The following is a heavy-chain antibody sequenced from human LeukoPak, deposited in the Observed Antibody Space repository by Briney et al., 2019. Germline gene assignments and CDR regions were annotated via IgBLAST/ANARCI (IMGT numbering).Heavy chain of an antibody. V-gene: IGHV3-21*01. CDR1: GFTFSSYG. CDR2: ISTSSSYI. D-gene: IGHD1-14*01. Sequence: GGSLRLSCAASGFTFSSYGMHWVRQAPGKGLEWVSSISTSSSYIHYADSVKGRFTISRDNAKNSLYLQMNSLRAEDTAVYYCARGTLNIPGEHGAFDYWGQGTLVTVSS. CDR3: ARGTLNIPGEHGAFDY. J-gene: IGHJ4*02.